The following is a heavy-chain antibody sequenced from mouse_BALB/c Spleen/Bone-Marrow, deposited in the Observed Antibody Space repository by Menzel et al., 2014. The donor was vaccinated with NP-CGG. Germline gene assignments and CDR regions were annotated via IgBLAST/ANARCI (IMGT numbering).Heavy chain of an antibody. CDR3: ASYYYGRSSFAC. D-gene: IGHD1-1*01. V-gene: IGHV14-3*02. J-gene: IGHJ3*01. CDR2: IDPANGNT. CDR1: GFNIKDIY. Sequence: DVKLVESGAELVKPGASVKLSCTASGFNIKDIYIHWVKQRPEQGLEWIGRIDPANGNTKYDPKFQGKATITTDTSSNTAYLQLSSLTSEDTAVYYCASYYYGRSSFACWGQGTLVTVSA.